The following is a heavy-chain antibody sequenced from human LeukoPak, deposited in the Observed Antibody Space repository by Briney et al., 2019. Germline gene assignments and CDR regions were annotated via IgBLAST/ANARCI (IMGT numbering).Heavy chain of an antibody. V-gene: IGHV3-48*01. CDR3: AREGSIVPHQDLDS. J-gene: IGHJ4*02. CDR1: GXTFSSYW. Sequence: GGSLRLSWAASGXTFSSYWMHWVRQAPGKGLEWVSYISSSGSTIYYADSVKGRFTISRDKAKNSLYLQMNSLRAEDTAVYYCAREGSIVPHQDLDSWGQGTLVTVSS. CDR2: ISSSGSTI. D-gene: IGHD2-8*01.